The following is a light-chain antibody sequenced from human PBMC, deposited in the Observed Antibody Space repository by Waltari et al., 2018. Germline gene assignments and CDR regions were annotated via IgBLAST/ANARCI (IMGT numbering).Light chain of an antibody. CDR2: GAS. CDR1: QSVSSSY. J-gene: IGKJ4*01. V-gene: IGKV3-20*01. CDR3: QQYGTSPPLT. Sequence: EIVLTQSPGTLSLSPGERAPLPCRASQSVSSSYLVWYQQKPGQAPRLLIYGASSRAAGIPDRFSGSGSGTDFTLTISRLEPEDFAVYYCQQYGTSPPLTFGGGTKVEIK.